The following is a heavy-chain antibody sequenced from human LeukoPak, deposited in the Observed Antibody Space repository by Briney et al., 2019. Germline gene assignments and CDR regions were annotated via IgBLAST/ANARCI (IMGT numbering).Heavy chain of an antibody. CDR2: IYYSGST. V-gene: IGHV4-59*08. J-gene: IGHJ6*02. D-gene: IGHD2-21*02. CDR1: GGPISSYY. Sequence: PSETLSLTCTVSGGPISSYYWSWIRQPPGKGLEWIGYIYYSGSTNYNPSLKSRVTISVDTSKNQFSLKLSSVTAADTAVYYCARTPHCGGDCYPYYYYYGMDVWGQGTTVTVSS. CDR3: ARTPHCGGDCYPYYYYYGMDV.